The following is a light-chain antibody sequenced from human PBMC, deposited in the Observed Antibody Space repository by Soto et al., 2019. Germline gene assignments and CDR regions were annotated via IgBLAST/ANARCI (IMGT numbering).Light chain of an antibody. CDR3: QQYDNLPLT. Sequence: DTQMTQSPSSLSASVGDRVTITCQASQDISNYLNWYQQKPGKAPKLLIYDASNLETGVPSRFSGSRSGTDFTLTISSLQPEDIATYYCQQYDNLPLTVGAGPKVDIK. CDR1: QDISNY. J-gene: IGKJ3*01. V-gene: IGKV1-33*01. CDR2: DAS.